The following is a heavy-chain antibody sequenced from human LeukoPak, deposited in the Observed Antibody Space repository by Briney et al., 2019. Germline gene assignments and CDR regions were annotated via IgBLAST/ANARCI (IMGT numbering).Heavy chain of an antibody. J-gene: IGHJ4*02. CDR2: IYYSGST. Sequence: PSETLPLTCTVSGGSISSSSHYWGWIRQPPGKGLEWIGSIYYSGSTYYNPSLKSRVTISVDTSKNQFSLKLSSVTAADTAVYYCARRYYDSSGYYYPIDYWGQGTLVTVSS. CDR3: ARRYYDSSGYYYPIDY. CDR1: GGSISSSSHY. V-gene: IGHV4-39*01. D-gene: IGHD3-22*01.